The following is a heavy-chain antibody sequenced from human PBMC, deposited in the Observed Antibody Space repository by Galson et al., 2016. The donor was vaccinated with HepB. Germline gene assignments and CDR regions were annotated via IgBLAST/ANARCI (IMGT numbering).Heavy chain of an antibody. J-gene: IGHJ4*02. Sequence: SLRLSCAASGFTFSSYWMSWVRQAPGKGLEWVANIKEDGSEEYYVDSVKGRFTISRDNAKNSLYLQMNRLRAEDTAVYYCAKKWSCGDYSYFDYWGQGTLVTVSS. CDR2: IKEDGSEE. CDR3: AKKWSCGDYSYFDY. D-gene: IGHD4-17*01. CDR1: GFTFSSYW. V-gene: IGHV3-7*01.